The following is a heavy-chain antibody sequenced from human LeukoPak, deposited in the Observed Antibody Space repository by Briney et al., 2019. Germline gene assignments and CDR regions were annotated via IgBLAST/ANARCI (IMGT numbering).Heavy chain of an antibody. J-gene: IGHJ4*02. Sequence: GGSLRLSCAASGFTFSSSAMTWVRQAPGKGLEWVSAISDNGYDTFYADSVKGRFTISRDNSKNAVYLQMNSLRAEDTAVYYCAKSSPPPLRYWGQGTLVTVSS. CDR2: ISDNGYDT. CDR1: GFTFSSSA. V-gene: IGHV3-23*01. CDR3: AKSSPPPLRY.